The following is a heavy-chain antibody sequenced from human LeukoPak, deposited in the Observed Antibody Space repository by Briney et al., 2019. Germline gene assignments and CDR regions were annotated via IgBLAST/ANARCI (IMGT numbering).Heavy chain of an antibody. CDR1: GGPFSGYY. CDR3: ARGGSIAVLGNWFDP. CDR2: INHSGST. D-gene: IGHD6-19*01. J-gene: IGHJ5*02. Sequence: SETLSLTCAVYGGPFSGYYWSWIRQPPGKGLEWIGEINHSGSTNYNPSLKSRVTISVDTSKNQFSLKLSSVTAADTAVYYCARGGSIAVLGNWFDPWGQGTLVTVSS. V-gene: IGHV4-34*01.